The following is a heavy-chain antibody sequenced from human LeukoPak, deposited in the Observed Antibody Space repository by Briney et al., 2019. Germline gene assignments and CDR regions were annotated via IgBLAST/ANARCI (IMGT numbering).Heavy chain of an antibody. V-gene: IGHV4-59*01. Sequence: SETLSLTCTVPGGSISSYYWSWIRQSPGKGLEWIGYIYYSGSTNYNPSLKSRVTISVDTSKKQFSLKLSSVTAADTAVYYCARGRLSYFDFWGQGTLVTVSS. CDR2: IYYSGST. CDR3: ARGRLSYFDF. CDR1: GGSISSYY. D-gene: IGHD5/OR15-5a*01. J-gene: IGHJ4*02.